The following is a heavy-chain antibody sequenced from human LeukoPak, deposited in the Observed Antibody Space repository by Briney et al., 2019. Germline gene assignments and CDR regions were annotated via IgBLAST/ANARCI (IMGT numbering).Heavy chain of an antibody. J-gene: IGHJ4*02. CDR3: ARGSGSYGGYYFDY. CDR2: INPNSGGT. V-gene: IGHV1-2*02. Sequence: ASVKVSCKASGYTFTGYYMHWVRQAPGQGLEGMGWINPNSGGTNYAQKFQGRVTMTRDTSISTAYMELSRLRSDDAAVYYCARGSGSYGGYYFDYWGQGTPVTVSS. CDR1: GYTFTGYY. D-gene: IGHD1-26*01.